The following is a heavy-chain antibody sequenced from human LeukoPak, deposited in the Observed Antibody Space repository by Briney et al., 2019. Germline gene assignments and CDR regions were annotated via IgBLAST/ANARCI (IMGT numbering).Heavy chain of an antibody. CDR3: AKDHVQWPVLGYYFDY. Sequence: GGSLRLSCAASGFTFSSYAMSWVRQAPGKGLEWVSAISGSGGSTYYADSVKGRFTISRDNSKNTLYLQMNSLRAEDTAVYYCAKDHVQWPVLGYYFDYWGQGTLVTVSS. CDR2: ISGSGGST. CDR1: GFTFSSYA. J-gene: IGHJ4*02. D-gene: IGHD6-19*01. V-gene: IGHV3-23*01.